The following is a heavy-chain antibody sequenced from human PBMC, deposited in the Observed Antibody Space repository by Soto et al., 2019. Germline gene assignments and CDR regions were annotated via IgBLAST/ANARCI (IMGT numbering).Heavy chain of an antibody. V-gene: IGHV1-3*01. Sequence: ASVKVSCKASGYIFTNYAIHWVRQAPGQRLEWMGWINADNGYIKYSQKFQGRVTITRDTSATIAYMELISLTSEDTAVYYCARNPIGGPSWFDPWGQGTLVTVSS. D-gene: IGHD3-16*01. CDR3: ARNPIGGPSWFDP. CDR1: GYIFTNYA. J-gene: IGHJ5*02. CDR2: INADNGYI.